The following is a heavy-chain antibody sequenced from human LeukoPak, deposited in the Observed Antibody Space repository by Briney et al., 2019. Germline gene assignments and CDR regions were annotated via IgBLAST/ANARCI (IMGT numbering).Heavy chain of an antibody. V-gene: IGHV1-2*02. D-gene: IGHD6-19*01. CDR1: GYTFTGYY. CDR3: ARDRDKGSGLDY. Sequence: ASVKVSCTASGYTFTGYYMHWVRQAPGQGLEWMGWINPNSGGTNYAQKFQGRVTMTRDTSISTAYMELSRLRSDDTAVYYCARDRDKGSGLDYWGQGTLVTVSS. J-gene: IGHJ4*02. CDR2: INPNSGGT.